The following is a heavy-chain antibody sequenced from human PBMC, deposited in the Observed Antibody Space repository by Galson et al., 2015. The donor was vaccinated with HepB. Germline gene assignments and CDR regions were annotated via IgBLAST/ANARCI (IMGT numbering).Heavy chain of an antibody. D-gene: IGHD3-10*01. CDR1: GFSLSTSGMC. CDR2: IDWDDDK. CDR3: ARIHYGSGSTSNWFDP. Sequence: PALVKPTQTLTLTCTFSGFSLSTSGMCVSWIRQPPGKALEWLARIDWDDDKYYSTSLKTRLTISKDTSKNQVVLTMTNMDPVDTATYYCARIHYGSGSTSNWFDPWGQGTLVTVSS. V-gene: IGHV2-70*11. J-gene: IGHJ5*02.